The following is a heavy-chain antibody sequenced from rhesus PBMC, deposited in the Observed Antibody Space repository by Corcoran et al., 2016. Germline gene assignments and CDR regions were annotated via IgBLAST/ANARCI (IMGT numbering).Heavy chain of an antibody. Sequence: QLQLQESGPGLVKPSETLSVTCAVSGGSISSSYWSWIRQAPGTGLEWIGYIYGSGSSTNYNPSLKIRVTLSVDTSKNQLSLKLSAVTTADTAVDYCAREGGFWGQGALVTVSS. CDR3: AREGGF. J-gene: IGHJ1*01. V-gene: IGHV4-169*02. D-gene: IGHD1-44*02. CDR1: GGSISSSY. CDR2: IYGSGSST.